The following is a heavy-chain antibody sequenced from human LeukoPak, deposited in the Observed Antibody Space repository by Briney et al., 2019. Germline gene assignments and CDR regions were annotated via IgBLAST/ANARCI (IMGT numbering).Heavy chain of an antibody. D-gene: IGHD4-17*01. CDR3: AREHDYGDHVSD. CDR2: IYYSGST. CDR1: SGSISSYY. J-gene: IGHJ4*02. V-gene: IGHV4-59*01. Sequence: SETLSLTCTVSSGSISSYYWSWIRQPPGKGLEWIGYIYYSGSTNYNPSLKSRVTISVDTSKNQFSLKLSSVTAADTAVYYCAREHDYGDHVSDWGQGTLVTVSS.